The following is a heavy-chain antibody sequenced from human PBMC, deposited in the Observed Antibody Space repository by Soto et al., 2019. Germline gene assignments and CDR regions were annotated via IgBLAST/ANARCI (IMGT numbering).Heavy chain of an antibody. D-gene: IGHD4-17*01. Sequence: EVQLVESGGGLVQPGGSPRLSSAASGFTFSSYSMNWVRQAPGKGLEWVSYISSSSSTIYYADSVKGRFTISRDNAKNSLYLQMNSLRDEDTAVYYCARDRGYGDYVGWFDPWGQGTLVTVSS. CDR3: ARDRGYGDYVGWFDP. J-gene: IGHJ5*02. V-gene: IGHV3-48*02. CDR1: GFTFSSYS. CDR2: ISSSSSTI.